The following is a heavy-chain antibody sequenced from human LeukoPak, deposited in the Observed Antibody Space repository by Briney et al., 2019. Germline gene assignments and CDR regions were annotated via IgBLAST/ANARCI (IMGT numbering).Heavy chain of an antibody. D-gene: IGHD6-13*01. CDR2: IYYSGST. V-gene: IGHV4-59*01. Sequence: PSETLSLTCTVSGGSISSYYWSWIRQPPGKGLEWIGYIYYSGSTNHNPSLKSRVTISVDTSKNQFSLKLSSVTAADTAVYYCAGSSSWYYFDYWGQGTLVTVSS. CDR3: AGSSSWYYFDY. J-gene: IGHJ4*02. CDR1: GGSISSYY.